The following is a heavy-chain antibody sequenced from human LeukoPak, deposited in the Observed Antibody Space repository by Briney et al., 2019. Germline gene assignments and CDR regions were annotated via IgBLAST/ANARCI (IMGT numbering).Heavy chain of an antibody. V-gene: IGHV3-23*01. J-gene: IGHJ4*02. D-gene: IGHD6-19*01. CDR1: GFIFSNYA. Sequence: GGSLRLSRAASGFIFSNYAMSWVRQVPGRGLEWVSTISSRGDSTCVADSVKGRFTISRDNSKNSLYLQMNTVRAEDTAVYYCVKGPRPDITVAHTVENWGQGTLVTVSS. CDR3: VKGPRPDITVAHTVEN. CDR2: ISSRGDST.